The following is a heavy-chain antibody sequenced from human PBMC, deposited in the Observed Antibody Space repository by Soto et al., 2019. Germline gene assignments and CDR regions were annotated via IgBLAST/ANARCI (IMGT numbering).Heavy chain of an antibody. J-gene: IGHJ4*02. CDR2: IYWNDDK. Sequence: QITLKESGPTLLKPTQTLTLTCTFSGFSLSTSAVGVNWIRQPPGKALEWLALIYWNDDKHYSPSLSGRLTITKDTSKNQVVLTMTNRSPVDTATYYCAHGSGWLSDYCGQGSLVTVSS. CDR3: AHGSGWLSDY. D-gene: IGHD6-19*01. CDR1: GFSLSTSAVG. V-gene: IGHV2-5*01.